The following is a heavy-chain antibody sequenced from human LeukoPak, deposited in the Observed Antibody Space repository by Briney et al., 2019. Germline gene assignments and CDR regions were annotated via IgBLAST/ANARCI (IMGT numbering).Heavy chain of an antibody. CDR2: INPNSGGT. Sequence: PGASVKVSCKASGYTFTGYYMHWVRQDPGQGLEWMGWINPNSGGTKYAQKCQGRVTMTRDTSISTAYMELSRLRSDDTAVYYCARDDARSYNWFDPWGQGTLVTVSS. CDR3: ARDDARSYNWFDP. V-gene: IGHV1-2*02. CDR1: GYTFTGYY. J-gene: IGHJ5*02.